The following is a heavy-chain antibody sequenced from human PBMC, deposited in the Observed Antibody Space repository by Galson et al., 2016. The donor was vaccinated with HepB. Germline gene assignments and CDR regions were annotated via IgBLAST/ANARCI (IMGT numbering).Heavy chain of an antibody. CDR1: GFTFSSYA. J-gene: IGHJ4*02. V-gene: IGHV3-23*01. CDR3: AKGIYVVGIARSFPFDC. D-gene: IGHD2-21*01. CDR2: ISGSVGGQ. Sequence: SLRLSCAASGFTFSSYAMSWVRQAPGKGLEWVAGISGSVGGQYYADSVKGRFTISRDNSKNTLYLQMNSLRADDTAVYYCAKGIYVVGIARSFPFDCWGQGTLVTVSS.